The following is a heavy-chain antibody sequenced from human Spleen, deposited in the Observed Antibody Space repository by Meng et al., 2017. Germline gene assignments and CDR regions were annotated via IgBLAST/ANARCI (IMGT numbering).Heavy chain of an antibody. CDR3: ARIDVSQSHDYFDY. Sequence: QVQLQESGPGLVKPSQTLSLTGTVSGGSISSGGYYWTWIRQHPGKGLEWIGYIYYSGDTYYNPSLKSRVTISVDTSKTQFSLKLSSVTTADTAVYYCARIDVSQSHDYFDYWGPGTLVTVSS. CDR2: IYYSGDT. J-gene: IGHJ4*02. CDR1: GGSISSGGYY. V-gene: IGHV4-31*03.